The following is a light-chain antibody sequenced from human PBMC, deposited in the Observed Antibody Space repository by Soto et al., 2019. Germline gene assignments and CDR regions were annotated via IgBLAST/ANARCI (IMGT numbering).Light chain of an antibody. CDR1: SGHSSYI. V-gene: IGLV4-60*03. CDR3: ETWDSNTRI. J-gene: IGLJ2*01. Sequence: QSVLTQSSSASASLGSSVKLTCTLSSGHSSYIIAWHQQQPGKAPRYLMKLERSGSYNKGSGVPDRFSGSSSGADRYLTISNLQSEDGADYYYETWDSNTRIFGGGTELAVL. CDR2: LERSGSY.